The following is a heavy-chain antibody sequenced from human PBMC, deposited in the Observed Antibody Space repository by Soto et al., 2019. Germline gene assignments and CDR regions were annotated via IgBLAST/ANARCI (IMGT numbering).Heavy chain of an antibody. Sequence: GGSLRLSCAASGFTLRNSGMHWVRQAPGKGLEWVAVISDEGSYKYYGDSVKGRFTISRDNSKNTLYLQMNSLRPEDTAVYYCAKDYGCSGGRCHSAFDLWGQGTMVTVSS. V-gene: IGHV3-30*18. CDR2: ISDEGSYK. CDR1: GFTLRNSG. CDR3: AKDYGCSGGRCHSAFDL. J-gene: IGHJ3*01. D-gene: IGHD2-15*01.